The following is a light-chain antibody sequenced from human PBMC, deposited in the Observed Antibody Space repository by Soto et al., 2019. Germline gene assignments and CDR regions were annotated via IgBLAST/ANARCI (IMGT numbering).Light chain of an antibody. CDR1: QSVSSSY. J-gene: IGKJ2*01. V-gene: IGKV3-20*01. CDR2: GAS. CDR3: QQYGSPVT. Sequence: EIVLTQSPGTLSLSPGERATLSCRASQSVSSSYLAWYQQKPGQAPRLLIYGASSRATGIPDMFSGSGSGTDFTLTISRLDPEDFTVYYCQQYGSPVTFGQGTKLEIK.